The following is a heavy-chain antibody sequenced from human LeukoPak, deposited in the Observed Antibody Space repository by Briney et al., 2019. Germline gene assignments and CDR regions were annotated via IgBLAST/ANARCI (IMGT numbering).Heavy chain of an antibody. CDR3: AKEYWSGGSCLNY. Sequence: PGGSLRLSCAASGFTFSSYGMHWVRQAPGKGLEWVAFIRYGGSNKYYADSVKGRFTISRATSKNTLDLQMNRLRDEDTDVYYCAKEYWSGGSCLNYWGQGTLVTVSS. CDR2: IRYGGSNK. V-gene: IGHV3-30*02. CDR1: GFTFSSYG. D-gene: IGHD2-15*01. J-gene: IGHJ4*02.